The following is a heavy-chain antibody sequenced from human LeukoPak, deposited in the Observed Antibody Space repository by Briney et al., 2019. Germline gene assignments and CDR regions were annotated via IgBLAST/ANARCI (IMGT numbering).Heavy chain of an antibody. D-gene: IGHD2-2*01. CDR2: IKQDGSEK. CDR3: ARDIVVVPGECYFDY. Sequence: GGSLRLSCAASGFTFSSYWMSWVRQAPGKGLEWVANIKQDGSEKYYVDSVKGRFTISRDNAKNSLYLQMNSLRAEDTAVYYCARDIVVVPGECYFDYWGQGTLVTVSS. CDR1: GFTFSSYW. V-gene: IGHV3-7*03. J-gene: IGHJ4*02.